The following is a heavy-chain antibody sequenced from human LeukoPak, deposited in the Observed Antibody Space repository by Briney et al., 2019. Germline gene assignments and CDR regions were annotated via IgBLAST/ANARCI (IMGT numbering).Heavy chain of an antibody. CDR1: GFTFSSYS. Sequence: PGGSLRLSCAASGFTFSSYSMNWVRQSPGKGLEWVSSISSSSSYIYYADSVKGRFTISRDNAKNSLYLQMNSLRAEDTAVYYCARALGSYYAAFYYWGQGTLVTVSS. CDR3: ARALGSYYAAFYY. CDR2: ISSSSSYI. D-gene: IGHD1-26*01. J-gene: IGHJ4*02. V-gene: IGHV3-21*01.